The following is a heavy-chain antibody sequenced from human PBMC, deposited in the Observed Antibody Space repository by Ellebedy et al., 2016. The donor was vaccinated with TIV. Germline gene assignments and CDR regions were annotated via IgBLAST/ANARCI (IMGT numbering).Heavy chain of an antibody. CDR2: VFYTAHT. D-gene: IGHD3-3*01. J-gene: IGHJ4*02. CDR1: GDSFKYSIFY. Sequence: SETLSLTXTVSGDSFKYSIFYWNWIRQSPGKGLEWLGNVFYTAHTYYNPSLNSRVTISVDTSKNHFSLNLNSLNAADTAVYYCAGGFHDSWEVLKDWGQGTLVTVSS. CDR3: AGGFHDSWEVLKD. V-gene: IGHV4-39*02.